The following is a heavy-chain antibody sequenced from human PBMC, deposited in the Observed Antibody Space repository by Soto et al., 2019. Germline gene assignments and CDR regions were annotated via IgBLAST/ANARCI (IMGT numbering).Heavy chain of an antibody. CDR2: ISAHNGNT. D-gene: IGHD1-1*01. Sequence: QVHLVQSGAEVKKPGASVKVSCKGSGYTFTTYGITWVRQAPGQGLEWMGWISAHNGNTNYAQKLQGRVTVTRHTSTSPAYMELRSLRSDDTAAYYCARGRYGDYWGQGALVTVSS. CDR1: GYTFTTYG. J-gene: IGHJ4*02. V-gene: IGHV1-18*01. CDR3: ARGRYGDY.